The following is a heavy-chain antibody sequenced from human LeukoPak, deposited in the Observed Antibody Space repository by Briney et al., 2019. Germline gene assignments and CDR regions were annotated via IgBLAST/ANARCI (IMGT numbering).Heavy chain of an antibody. D-gene: IGHD2-15*01. CDR3: ARQSCSGGNCYSRAFDI. CDR1: GYNVITYW. CDR2: IYPGDSDT. J-gene: IGHJ3*02. Sequence: GESLKISCKGSGYNVITYWIAWVRQMPGKGLEWMGSIYPGDSDTRYSPSFRGQASISADKSIGTAYLHWSSLKASDTAMYYCARQSCSGGNCYSRAFDIWGQGTMVAVSS. V-gene: IGHV5-51*01.